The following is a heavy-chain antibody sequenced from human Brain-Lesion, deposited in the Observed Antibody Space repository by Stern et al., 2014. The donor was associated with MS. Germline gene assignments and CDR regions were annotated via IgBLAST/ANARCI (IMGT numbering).Heavy chain of an antibody. J-gene: IGHJ6*02. CDR1: GYIFTGYY. V-gene: IGHV1-2*02. D-gene: IGHD3-3*01. CDR3: ARDQRGITIFGVVTDYYYLGMDV. CDR2: INPNTGGT. Sequence: VQLVKSGAEVKKPGASVKVSCKTSGYIFTGYYIHLVRQAPGQGLEWMAWINPNTGGTKYAQRFQGRVTMSRDTSISTAYVELSSLTSDDTAVYYCARDQRGITIFGVVTDYYYLGMDVWGQGTTVTVSS.